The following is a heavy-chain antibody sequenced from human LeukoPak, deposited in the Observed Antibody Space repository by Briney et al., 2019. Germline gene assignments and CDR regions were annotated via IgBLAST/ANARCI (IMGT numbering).Heavy chain of an antibody. J-gene: IGHJ6*04. CDR1: GGPNRSYY. CDR3: ARNYYGMDV. V-gene: IGHV4-4*07. CDR2: IYTSGST. Sequence: PSETLSLTCTVSGGPNRSYYWSWIRQPAARGLEWIGRIYTSGSTNYNPSLKSRVTTSVDTSKNQFSLKLGSVTAADTAVYYCARNYYGMDVWGKGTTVTVS.